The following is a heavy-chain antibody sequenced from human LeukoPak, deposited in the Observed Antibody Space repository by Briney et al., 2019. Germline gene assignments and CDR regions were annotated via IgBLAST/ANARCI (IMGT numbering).Heavy chain of an antibody. J-gene: IGHJ4*02. CDR1: GYSFNNYW. CDR2: IYPADSDT. D-gene: IGHD3-22*01. V-gene: IGHV5-51*01. CDR3: ARFAYGSDYYPGHY. Sequence: GESLKISCKGSGYSFNNYWIGWVRQMPGKGLEWMGIIYPADSDTRYSPSFQGQVTISADKSISTAYLQWSSLKASDAAMYYCARFAYGSDYYPGHYWGQGTLVTVSS.